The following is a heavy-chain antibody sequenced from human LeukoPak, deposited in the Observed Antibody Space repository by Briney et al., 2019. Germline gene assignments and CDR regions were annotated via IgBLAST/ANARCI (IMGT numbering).Heavy chain of an antibody. J-gene: IGHJ4*02. Sequence: GGSLRLSCTASGFTFSTYAMSWVRQAPGKGLEWVSIISDTGADADYADSVKGRFTISRDNSKNTLYLEMNSLRAGDTAVYYCAKLPYPIDGYFDYWGQGTLVTVSS. CDR1: GFTFSTYA. CDR3: AKLPYPIDGYFDY. CDR2: ISDTGADA. D-gene: IGHD5-24*01. V-gene: IGHV3-23*01.